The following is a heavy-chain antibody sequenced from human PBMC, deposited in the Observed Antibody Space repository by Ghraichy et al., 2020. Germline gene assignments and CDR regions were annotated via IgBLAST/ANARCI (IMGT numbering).Heavy chain of an antibody. D-gene: IGHD7-27*01. CDR1: GFTFSNYA. CDR2: ITSNGGST. V-gene: IGHV3-64D*06. Sequence: GGSLRLSCSASGFTFSNYAMHWVRQAPGKGLEYVSGITSNGGSTYYADSVKGRFTISRDNSKNTVFFQMSSLRAEDTAVYYCVKAPSSNCAKSRTFDYWGQGTLVTVSS. CDR3: VKAPSSNCAKSRTFDY. J-gene: IGHJ4*02.